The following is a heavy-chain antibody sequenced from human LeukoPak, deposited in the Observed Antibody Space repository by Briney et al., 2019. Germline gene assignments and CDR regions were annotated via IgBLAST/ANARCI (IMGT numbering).Heavy chain of an antibody. V-gene: IGHV1-18*01. J-gene: IGHJ6*03. CDR3: GREGGYYYYYYLDV. CDR1: GYTFTSYG. D-gene: IGHD1-26*01. CDR2: ISAYNGNT. Sequence: ASVKVSCKASGYTFTSYGISWVRQAPGQGLKWMGWISAYNGNTNYAQKLQGRVTMTTDTSTSTAYMELRSLRSDDTAVYYCGREGGYYYYYYLDVWGKGTTVTVPS.